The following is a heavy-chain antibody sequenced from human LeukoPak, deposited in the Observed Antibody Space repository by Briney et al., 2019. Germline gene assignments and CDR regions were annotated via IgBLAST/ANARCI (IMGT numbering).Heavy chain of an antibody. Sequence: SGGSLRLSCAASGFTFSSNAMSWVRQAPGKGLEWDSAISGSGGSTYYADSVKGRFTISRDNSKNTLYLQMNSLRAEDTAVYYCAKEPSVKQWLSPGFWDYWGQGTLVTVSS. V-gene: IGHV3-23*01. CDR1: GFTFSSNA. CDR2: ISGSGGST. D-gene: IGHD6-19*01. CDR3: AKEPSVKQWLSPGFWDY. J-gene: IGHJ4*02.